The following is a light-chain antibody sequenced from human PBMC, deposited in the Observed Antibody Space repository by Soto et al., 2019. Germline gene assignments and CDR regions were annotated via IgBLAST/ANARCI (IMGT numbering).Light chain of an antibody. CDR3: NSYRAISTYV. Sequence: QSVLTQPASVSGSPGQSITISCTGTSSDIGGYNFVSWYQQYPGKAPKLLIYDVRNRPSGISNRFSGSKSDNTASLTISGLQAEDEVDYYCNSYRAISTYVFGTGTKLTVL. J-gene: IGLJ1*01. CDR1: SSDIGGYNF. V-gene: IGLV2-14*03. CDR2: DVR.